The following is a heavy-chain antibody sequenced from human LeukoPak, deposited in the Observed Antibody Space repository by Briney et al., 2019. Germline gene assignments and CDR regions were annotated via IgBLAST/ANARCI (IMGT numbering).Heavy chain of an antibody. J-gene: IGHJ4*02. CDR2: IVGSGRDT. CDR1: GFIFSNYA. D-gene: IGHD6-6*01. Sequence: QPGGSLRLSCAASGFIFSNYAMNWVRQAPGKGLEWVSGIVGSGRDTYQADSVKGRFTISRDNPKNTLYLQMNRLRVEDTAIYYCAKTDHLSSHVDLFDYWGQGILVTVSS. V-gene: IGHV3-23*05. CDR3: AKTDHLSSHVDLFDY.